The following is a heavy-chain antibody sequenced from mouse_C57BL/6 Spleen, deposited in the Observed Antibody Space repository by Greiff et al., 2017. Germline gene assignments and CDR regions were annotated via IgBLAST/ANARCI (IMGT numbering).Heavy chain of an antibody. J-gene: IGHJ2*01. CDR1: GYTFTSYW. CDR3: ARGVITRYFDY. V-gene: IGHV1-69*01. Sequence: VQLQQSGAELVMPGASVKLSCKASGYTFTSYWMHWVKQRPGQGLEWIGEIDPSDSYTNYNQKFKGKSTLTVDKSSSTAYMHLSSLTSEDSAVYYCARGVITRYFDYWGQGTTLTVSS. CDR2: IDPSDSYT. D-gene: IGHD2-4*01.